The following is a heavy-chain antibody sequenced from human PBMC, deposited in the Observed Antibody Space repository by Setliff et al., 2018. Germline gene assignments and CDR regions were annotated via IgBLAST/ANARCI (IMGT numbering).Heavy chain of an antibody. V-gene: IGHV4-61*10. J-gene: IGHJ3*02. D-gene: IGHD2-2*01. CDR3: ARHLGYCSSISCTHSFDI. CDR1: GGSVGNSYYY. Sequence: SETLSLTCTVSGGSVGNSYYYWNWIRQPAGKGLEWIGRIYTTWSTNYNPSLKSRVTISVDTSKNQFSLNLNSVTAADTAVYYCARHLGYCSSISCTHSFDIWGQGTMVTVSS. CDR2: IYTTWST.